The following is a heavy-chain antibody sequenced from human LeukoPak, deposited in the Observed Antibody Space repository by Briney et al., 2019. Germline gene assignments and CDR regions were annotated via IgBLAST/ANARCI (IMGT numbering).Heavy chain of an antibody. CDR2: ISNSGGRT. Sequence: GGSLRLSCAASGFTFSSYAMSWVRQAPGKGLEWVSSISNSGGRTFYTDSVKGRFTISRDNSKITLYLQINSLRAEDTAVYYCAKSYNGYESKPDYWGQGTLVTVSS. CDR1: GFTFSSYA. CDR3: AKSYNGYESKPDY. D-gene: IGHD5-12*01. V-gene: IGHV3-23*01. J-gene: IGHJ4*02.